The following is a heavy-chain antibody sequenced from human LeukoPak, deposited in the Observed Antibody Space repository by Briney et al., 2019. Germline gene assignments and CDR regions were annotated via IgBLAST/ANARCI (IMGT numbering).Heavy chain of an antibody. D-gene: IGHD6-19*01. V-gene: IGHV3-15*01. J-gene: IGHJ4*02. CDR2: IKSKTDGGTT. Sequence: GGSLRLSCAASGLTFSNAWMSWVRQAPGKGLEWVGRIKSKTDGGTTDYAAPVKGRFTISRDDSKNTLYLQMNSLKTEDTAVYYCTTDGSDYSSGWYSAYYFDYWGQGTLVTVSS. CDR1: GLTFSNAW. CDR3: TTDGSDYSSGWYSAYYFDY.